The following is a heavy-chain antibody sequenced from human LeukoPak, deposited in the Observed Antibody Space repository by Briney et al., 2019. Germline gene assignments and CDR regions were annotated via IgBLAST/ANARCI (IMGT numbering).Heavy chain of an antibody. Sequence: PSETLSLTCAVYGGSFSGYYWSWIRQPPGKGLEWIGEINHSGSTNYNPSLKSRVTISVDTSKNQLSLKLSSVAAADTAVYYCARARVAGPIDYWGQGTLVTVSS. CDR3: ARARVAGPIDY. D-gene: IGHD6-19*01. J-gene: IGHJ4*02. CDR2: INHSGST. CDR1: GGSFSGYY. V-gene: IGHV4-34*01.